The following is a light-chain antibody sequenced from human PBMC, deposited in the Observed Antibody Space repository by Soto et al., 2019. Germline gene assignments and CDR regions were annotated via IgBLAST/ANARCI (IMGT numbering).Light chain of an antibody. J-gene: IGLJ1*01. Sequence: QSVLTQPPSASGTPGQRVTLSCSGRSSDIGSNTVNWHQQRPGTAPKLLIYRNNERPSGVPDLFSGSKSGTSASLAISGLQSEDEADFYCAAWDDSLNAYVIGTGTKLTVL. V-gene: IGLV1-44*01. CDR1: SSDIGSNT. CDR2: RNN. CDR3: AAWDDSLNAYV.